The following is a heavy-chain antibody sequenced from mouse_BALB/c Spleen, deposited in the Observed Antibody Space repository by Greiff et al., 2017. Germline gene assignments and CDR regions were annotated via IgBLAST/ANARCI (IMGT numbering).Heavy chain of an antibody. D-gene: IGHD1-1*01. CDR1: GFTFSSYG. J-gene: IGHJ2*01. V-gene: IGHV5-6-3*01. Sequence: EVMLVESGGGLVQPGGSLKLSCAASGFTFSSYGMSWVRQTPDKRLELVATINSNGGSTYYPDSVKGRFTISRDNAKNTLYLQMSSLKSEDTAMYYCAREGRYYGYFDYWGQGTTLTVSS. CDR3: AREGRYYGYFDY. CDR2: INSNGGST.